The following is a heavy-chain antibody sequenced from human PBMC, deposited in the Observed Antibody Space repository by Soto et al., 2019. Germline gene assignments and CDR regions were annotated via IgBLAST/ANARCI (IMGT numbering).Heavy chain of an antibody. CDR1: GFTFSSFW. V-gene: IGHV3-7*03. J-gene: IGHJ4*02. D-gene: IGHD1-7*01. CDR2: INTDGSQT. Sequence: PGGSLRLTCVDSGFTFSSFWMKWVRQGPGKGLEWVGNINTDGSQTQFVDSVKGRFTFSRDNAKNSLYLEMNSLRAEDTAVYYCVRGTPTPGLDYWGQGTLVTVSS. CDR3: VRGTPTPGLDY.